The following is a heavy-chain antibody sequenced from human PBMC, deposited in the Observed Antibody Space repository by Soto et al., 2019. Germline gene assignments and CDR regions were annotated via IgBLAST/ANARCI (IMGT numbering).Heavy chain of an antibody. CDR2: INSDGSST. V-gene: IGHV3-74*01. J-gene: IGHJ4*02. CDR1: GFTFSSYW. Sequence: GESLKISCAASGFTFSSYWMHWVRQAPGKGLVWVSRINSDGSSTSYADSVKGRFTISRDNAKNTLYLQMNSLRAEDTAVYYCATDAPRSSVDYWGQGTLVTVSS. CDR3: ATDAPRSSVDY.